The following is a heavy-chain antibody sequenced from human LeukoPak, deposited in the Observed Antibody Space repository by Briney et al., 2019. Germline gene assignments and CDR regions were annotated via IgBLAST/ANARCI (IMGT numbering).Heavy chain of an antibody. Sequence: GGSLRLSCETSQFTFRTYAMHWVRQVPGKGLEWVALITYDGSSKYYADSVRGRFSISRDNSKNTLYLEMNSLRRDDTAVYFCARVHTERASLPPFDHWGQGSLVTVSS. CDR3: ARVHTERASLPPFDH. V-gene: IGHV3-30*04. CDR2: ITYDGSSK. J-gene: IGHJ4*02. D-gene: IGHD1-26*01. CDR1: QFTFRTYA.